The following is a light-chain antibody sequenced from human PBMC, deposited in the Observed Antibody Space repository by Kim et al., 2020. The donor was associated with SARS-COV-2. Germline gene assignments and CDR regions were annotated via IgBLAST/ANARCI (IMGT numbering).Light chain of an antibody. J-gene: IGKJ1*01. V-gene: IGKV1-5*01. CDR3: RQYSTYYWT. Sequence: DIQMTQSPSTLSASIGDRVTITCRASQSLNIWLAWYQQKPGQAPKLLIYEASHLESGVPSRFSGSGSGTEFTLTISSLQPDDSATYYCRQYSTYYWTFGQGTKVGIK. CDR2: EAS. CDR1: QSLNIW.